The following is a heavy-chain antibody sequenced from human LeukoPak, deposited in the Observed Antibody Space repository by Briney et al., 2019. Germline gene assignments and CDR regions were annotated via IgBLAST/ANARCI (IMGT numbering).Heavy chain of an antibody. CDR2: ISAYNGNT. D-gene: IGHD3-22*01. Sequence: GASVKVSCKASGGTFSSYAISWVRQAPGQGLEWMGWISAYNGNTNYAQKLQGRVTMTTDTSTSTAYMELRSLRSDDTAVYYCARDIPLLYYDSSGYYYRYWGQGTLVTVSS. V-gene: IGHV1-18*01. J-gene: IGHJ4*02. CDR1: GGTFSSYA. CDR3: ARDIPLLYYDSSGYYYRY.